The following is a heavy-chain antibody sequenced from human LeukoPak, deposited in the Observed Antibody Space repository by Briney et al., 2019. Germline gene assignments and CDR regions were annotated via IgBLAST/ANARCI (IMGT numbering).Heavy chain of an antibody. J-gene: IGHJ4*02. V-gene: IGHV4-31*03. CDR3: ARGVEMATILDY. CDR2: IYYSGST. Sequence: SETLSLTCTVSGGSISSGGYYWSWIRQHPGKGLEWIGYIYYSGSTYYNPSLKSRVTISVDTSKNQFSLKLSSVTAADTAVYYCARGVEMATILDYWGQGTLVTVSS. CDR1: GGSISSGGYY. D-gene: IGHD5-24*01.